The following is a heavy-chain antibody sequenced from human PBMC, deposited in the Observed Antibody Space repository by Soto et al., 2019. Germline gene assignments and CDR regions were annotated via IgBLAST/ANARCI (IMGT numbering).Heavy chain of an antibody. D-gene: IGHD3-3*01. J-gene: IGHJ4*02. V-gene: IGHV3-30*03. CDR3: ARHLHRITISQG. CDR1: RFTFSSYG. Sequence: PGGSLRLSCAASRFTFSSYGMHWVRQAPGKGLEWVAVISYDGSNKYYADSVKGRFTISRDNSKNTLYLQMNSLRAEDTAVYYSARHLHRITISQGWGQGTLVTVSS. CDR2: ISYDGSNK.